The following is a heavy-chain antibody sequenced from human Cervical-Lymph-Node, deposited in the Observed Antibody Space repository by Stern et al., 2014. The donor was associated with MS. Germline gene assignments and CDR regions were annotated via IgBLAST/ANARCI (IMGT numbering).Heavy chain of an antibody. J-gene: IGHJ4*02. CDR1: GFSLSTTTMC. V-gene: IGHV2-70*11. CDR2: IDWDDDT. D-gene: IGHD6-19*01. Sequence: ESGPALVKPTQTLTLTCTFSGFSLSTTTMCVSWIRQPPGKALEWLARIDWDDDTSYSTSLRTRLAISKDTSKNQVVLTMGNMDHVDTATYYCARSITVSGPYDSWGQGTLVTVSS. CDR3: ARSITVSGPYDS.